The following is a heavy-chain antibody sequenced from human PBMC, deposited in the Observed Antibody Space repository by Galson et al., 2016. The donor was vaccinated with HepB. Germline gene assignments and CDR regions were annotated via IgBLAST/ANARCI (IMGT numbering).Heavy chain of an antibody. Sequence: TLSLTCTVSGGSINSGGHYWSWIRQHPGKGLEWIEYIYYSGRTYHNPSLKSRITISVDTSKNQFSLKLSSLTAADTAVYYCASGYYYMDVWGKGTTVTVSS. V-gene: IGHV4-31*03. CDR3: ASGYYYMDV. CDR2: IYYSGRT. CDR1: GGSINSGGHY. J-gene: IGHJ6*03.